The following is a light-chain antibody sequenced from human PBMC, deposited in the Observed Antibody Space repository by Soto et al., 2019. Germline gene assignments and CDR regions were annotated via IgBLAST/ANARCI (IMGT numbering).Light chain of an antibody. CDR1: KLGDKY. Sequence: SYELTQPPSVSVSPGQTASITCSGDKLGDKYACWYQQKPGQSPVLVIYQDSKRPSVIPERFAGSNSGNTATLTISGTQAVDEADYYCQAWDSSTEVFGTGTKLTVL. CDR3: QAWDSSTEV. CDR2: QDS. V-gene: IGLV3-1*01. J-gene: IGLJ1*01.